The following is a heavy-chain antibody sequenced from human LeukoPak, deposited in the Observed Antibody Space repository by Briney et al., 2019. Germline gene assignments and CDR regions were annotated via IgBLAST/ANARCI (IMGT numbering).Heavy chain of an antibody. V-gene: IGHV4-59*01. CDR2: IYYSGST. D-gene: IGHD2-2*03. J-gene: IGHJ5*02. CDR3: ARGGGYCSSTSCLQNWFDP. CDR1: GGSISSYY. Sequence: SETLSLTCTVSGGSISSYYWSWIRQPPGKGLEWIGYIYYSGSTNYNPSLKSRVTISVDTSKNQFSLKLSSVTAADTAVYYCARGGGYCSSTSCLQNWFDPWGQGTLVTVSS.